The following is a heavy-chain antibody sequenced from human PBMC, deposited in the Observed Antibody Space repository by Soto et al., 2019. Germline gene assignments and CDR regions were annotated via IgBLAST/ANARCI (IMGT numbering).Heavy chain of an antibody. CDR2: IVGDSGNT. J-gene: IGHJ4*02. D-gene: IGHD3-10*01. V-gene: IGHV1-18*01. CDR1: GYPLPTYG. CDR3: ATVSGYGSGSRRVDF. Sequence: QVQVMQSGAQLTQPGASVKVSCETSGYPLPTYGLSWVRQAPGQGLEWMGWIVGDSGNTVYAQKFQGRVTMYRDTSTSTGYMELGRLTSDDSALSYCATVSGYGSGSRRVDFGGQGTLVSVSS.